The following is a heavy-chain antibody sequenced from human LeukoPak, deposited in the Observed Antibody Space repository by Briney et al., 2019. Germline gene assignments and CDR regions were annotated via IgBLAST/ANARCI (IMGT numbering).Heavy chain of an antibody. CDR2: IYYSGST. D-gene: IGHD3-10*01. CDR1: GGSISSSSYY. J-gene: IGHJ5*02. CDR3: ARHLWFGELRSQWFDP. Sequence: ASETLSLTCTVSGGSISSSSYYWGWIRQPPGKGLEWIGSIYYSGSTYYNPSLKSRVTISVDTSKNQFSLKLSSVTAADTAVYYCARHLWFGELRSQWFDPWGQGTLVTVSS. V-gene: IGHV4-39*01.